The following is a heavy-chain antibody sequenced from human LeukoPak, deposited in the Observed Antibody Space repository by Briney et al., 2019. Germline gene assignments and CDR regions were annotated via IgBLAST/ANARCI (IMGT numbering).Heavy chain of an antibody. Sequence: ASVKVSCKASGYTFTSYGISWVRQAPGQGLEWMGWINPNSGGTDYAQKFQGRVTMTSDTSISTAYMELSRLRSDDTAVYYCARDYYDSSGYISDYWGQGTLVTVSS. CDR1: GYTFTSYG. CDR2: INPNSGGT. V-gene: IGHV1-2*02. D-gene: IGHD3-22*01. J-gene: IGHJ4*02. CDR3: ARDYYDSSGYISDY.